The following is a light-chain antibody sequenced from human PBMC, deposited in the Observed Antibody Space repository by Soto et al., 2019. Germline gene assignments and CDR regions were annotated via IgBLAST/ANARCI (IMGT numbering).Light chain of an antibody. CDR1: SSDVGGYNY. J-gene: IGLJ1*01. CDR2: EVS. V-gene: IGLV2-14*01. CDR3: SSYTSSSTRV. Sequence: QSVLTQPASVSGSPGQSITISCTGTSSDVGGYNYVSWYQQHPGKAPKLMIYEVSNLPSGVSNRFSGSKSGNTASLTISGLQAEDEADYYCSSYTSSSTRVFGTGTKLTVL.